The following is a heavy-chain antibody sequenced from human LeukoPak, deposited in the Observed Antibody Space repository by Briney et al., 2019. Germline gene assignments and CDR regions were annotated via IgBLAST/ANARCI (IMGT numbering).Heavy chain of an antibody. CDR2: IYYSGST. J-gene: IGHJ3*02. CDR3: ARERAGYYDSSGYSDAFDI. Sequence: SETLSLTCTVSGGSISSYYWSWIRQPPGKGLEWIGYIYYSGSTNYNPSLKSRVTISVDTSKNQFSLKLSSVTAAGTAVYYCARERAGYYDSSGYSDAFDIWGQGTMVTVSS. D-gene: IGHD3-22*01. CDR1: GGSISSYY. V-gene: IGHV4-59*01.